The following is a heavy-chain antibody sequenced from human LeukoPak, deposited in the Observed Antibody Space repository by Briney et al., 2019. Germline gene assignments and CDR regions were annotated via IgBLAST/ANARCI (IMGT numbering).Heavy chain of an antibody. CDR1: GGSIRSYY. D-gene: IGHD5-12*01. Sequence: SETLSLTCTGSGGSIRSYYWNWLRRSAWKEMEGMGRIYSSGTTDYNPSLKSRVTVSLDTSKSQFSLKLSSVTAADTATYYCARESGALRGTQFDSWGQGTQATVSS. V-gene: IGHV4-4*07. CDR3: ARESGALRGTQFDS. CDR2: IYSSGTT. J-gene: IGHJ4*02.